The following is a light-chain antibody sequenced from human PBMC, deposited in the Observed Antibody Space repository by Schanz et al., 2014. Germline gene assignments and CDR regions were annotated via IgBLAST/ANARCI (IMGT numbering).Light chain of an antibody. Sequence: EIVMTQSPATLSVSPGERATLSCRASQSVSSNLAWYQQKPGQAPRLLIYGASTRATGLPARFSGSGSGTDFTLTISRLEPEDFAMYYCQQYGRSPGTFGPGTKVDIK. CDR1: QSVSSN. J-gene: IGKJ3*01. V-gene: IGKV3-15*01. CDR3: QQYGRSPGT. CDR2: GAS.